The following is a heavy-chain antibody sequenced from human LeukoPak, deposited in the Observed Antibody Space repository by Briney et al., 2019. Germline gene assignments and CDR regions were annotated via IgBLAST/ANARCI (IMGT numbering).Heavy chain of an antibody. V-gene: IGHV5-51*01. CDR3: ARRRDLYSGSYYPFDY. CDR2: VYPGDSDA. CDR1: GYSFTNYW. D-gene: IGHD1-26*01. Sequence: GESLKISCKGSGYSFTNYWIGWVRQMPGKGLKWMGIVYPGDSDARYSPSFQGQVTISADKSISTAYLQWSSLKASDTAMYYCARRRDLYSGSYYPFDYWGQGTLVTVSS. J-gene: IGHJ4*02.